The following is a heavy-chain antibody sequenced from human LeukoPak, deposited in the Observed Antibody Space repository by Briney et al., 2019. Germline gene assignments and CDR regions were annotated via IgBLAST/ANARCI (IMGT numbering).Heavy chain of an antibody. Sequence: GGSLRLSCAASGFTFSDYIMNWVRQAPGKGLEWISYIGIDSGNTNYADSVKGRFTIPGDKAKNSLYLQTNSLRVEDTAVYYCARDYKYAFDNWGQGTLVTVSS. CDR2: IGIDSGNT. J-gene: IGHJ4*02. V-gene: IGHV3-48*01. CDR3: ARDYKYAFDN. CDR1: GFTFSDYI. D-gene: IGHD5-24*01.